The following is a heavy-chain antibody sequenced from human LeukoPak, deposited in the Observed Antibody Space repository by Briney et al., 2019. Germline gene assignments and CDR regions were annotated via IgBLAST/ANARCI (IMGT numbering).Heavy chain of an antibody. Sequence: PSETLSLTCTVSGYSISSGYYWGWIRQPPGKGLEWIGSIYHSGSTYYNPSLKSRVTISVDTSKNQFSLKLSSVTAADTAVYYCAREGDYYYDSSGSDYWGQGTLVTVSS. CDR3: AREGDYYYDSSGSDY. CDR1: GYSISSGYY. D-gene: IGHD3-22*01. V-gene: IGHV4-38-2*02. J-gene: IGHJ4*02. CDR2: IYHSGST.